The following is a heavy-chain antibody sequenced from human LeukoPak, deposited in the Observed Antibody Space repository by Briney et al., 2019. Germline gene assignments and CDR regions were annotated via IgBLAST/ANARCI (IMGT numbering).Heavy chain of an antibody. D-gene: IGHD3-9*01. V-gene: IGHV4-59*01. Sequence: PSETLSLTCTVSGGSISTYFWTWIRQPPGKRLEWIGYISNSGTTNYNPSLKSRVTISVDTSKNQFSLKVTSMTAADTAVYYCARGALTGPFYFDYWGQGTLVTVSS. J-gene: IGHJ4*02. CDR1: GGSISTYF. CDR3: ARGALTGPFYFDY. CDR2: ISNSGTT.